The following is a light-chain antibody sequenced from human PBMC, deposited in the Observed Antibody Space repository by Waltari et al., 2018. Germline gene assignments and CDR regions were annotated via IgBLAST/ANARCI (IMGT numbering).Light chain of an antibody. Sequence: QSALTQPPSVSGSPGQSVTMSCTGTSSDVGAYDYVSWFQQHAGQAPKFIIYDVTTLPSGVPDRFSGSKSGNTASLTVSGLHAEDEADYYCASHAGSRVVFGGGTKLTVL. CDR3: ASHAGSRVV. V-gene: IGLV2-8*01. J-gene: IGLJ2*01. CDR2: DVT. CDR1: SSDVGAYDY.